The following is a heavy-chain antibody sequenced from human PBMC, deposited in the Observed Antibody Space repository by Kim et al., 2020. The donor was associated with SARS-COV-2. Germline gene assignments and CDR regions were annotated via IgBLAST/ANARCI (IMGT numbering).Heavy chain of an antibody. Sequence: SETLSLTCTVSGASINSANYHWSWIRQSPGKGLEWIGYIYFSGTTSYNPSLNPSLKSRLALSVDTSKNHFSLKLDSVTAADTAIYYCAAMGDCHATSCYTFDHWGQGILVTVSS. J-gene: IGHJ4*02. CDR1: GASINSANYH. CDR3: AAMGDCHATSCYTFDH. V-gene: IGHV4-31*03. CDR2: IYFSGTT. D-gene: IGHD2-2*02.